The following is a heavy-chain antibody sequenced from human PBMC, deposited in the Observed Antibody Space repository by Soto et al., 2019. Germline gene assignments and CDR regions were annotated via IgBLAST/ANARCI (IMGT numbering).Heavy chain of an antibody. V-gene: IGHV3-23*01. J-gene: IGHJ4*01. CDR3: AKDKVRSAGSCYYDY. D-gene: IGHD2-15*01. Sequence: GGSLRLSCAASGFTFSSYTMTWVRQAPGKGLEWVSAINGGGGSTYYADSVKGRFTISRDNSKDTLYLQMNSLRAEDTAVYYCAKDKVRSAGSCYYDYLGHGTLVTVSS. CDR2: INGGGGST. CDR1: GFTFSSYT.